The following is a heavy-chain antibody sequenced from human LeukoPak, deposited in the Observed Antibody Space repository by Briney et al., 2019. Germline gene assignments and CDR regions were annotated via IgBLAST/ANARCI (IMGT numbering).Heavy chain of an antibody. Sequence: GGSLRLSCAASGFTFSGSAMHWVRQASGKGLEWVGRIRSKANSYATAYAASVKGRFTISRDDSKNTAYLQMNSLKTEDTAVYYCTSTMVRSYYFDYWGQGTLVTVSS. CDR3: TSTMVRSYYFDY. CDR2: IRSKANSYAT. D-gene: IGHD3-10*01. J-gene: IGHJ4*02. CDR1: GFTFSGSA. V-gene: IGHV3-73*01.